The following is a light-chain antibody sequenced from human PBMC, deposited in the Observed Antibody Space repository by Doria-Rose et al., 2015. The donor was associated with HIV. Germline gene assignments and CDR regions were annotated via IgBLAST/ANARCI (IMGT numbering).Light chain of an antibody. CDR3: HQYGTSWT. CDR1: QSFSSTY. Sequence: TQSPGTLYLSPGERATLSCRASQSFSSTYLAWYQQKPGQALSLLIYDGSTRATGIPDRFSASGSGTDFTLTINRLEPEDFALYYCHQYGTSWTFGQGTRGE. V-gene: IGKV3-20*01. CDR2: DGS. J-gene: IGKJ1*01.